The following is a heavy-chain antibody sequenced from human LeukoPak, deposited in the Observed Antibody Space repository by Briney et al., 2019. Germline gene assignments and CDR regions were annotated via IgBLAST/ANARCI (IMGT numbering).Heavy chain of an antibody. Sequence: GGSLRLSCVASGFTFRSYGMYWVRQAPGKGLEWVTFLRYDGSNTYYADSVKGRFTISRDNSKNTLYLQMNSLRAEDTAVYYCAKVASAMVTYYYMDVWGKGTTVTISS. D-gene: IGHD5-18*01. CDR2: LRYDGSNT. CDR1: GFTFRSYG. J-gene: IGHJ6*03. V-gene: IGHV3-30*02. CDR3: AKVASAMVTYYYMDV.